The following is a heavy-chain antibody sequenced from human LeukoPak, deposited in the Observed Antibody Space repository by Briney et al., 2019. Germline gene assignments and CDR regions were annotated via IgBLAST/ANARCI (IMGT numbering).Heavy chain of an antibody. V-gene: IGHV3-30*02. Sequence: PGGSLRLSCAASGFTLSSYGMHWVRQAPGKGLEWVAFIRYDGSNKYYADSVKGRFTISRDNSKNTLYLQMNSLRAGDTAVYYCAKDWVVVTYYFDYWGQGTLVTVSS. J-gene: IGHJ4*02. CDR1: GFTLSSYG. CDR3: AKDWVVVTYYFDY. CDR2: IRYDGSNK. D-gene: IGHD3-22*01.